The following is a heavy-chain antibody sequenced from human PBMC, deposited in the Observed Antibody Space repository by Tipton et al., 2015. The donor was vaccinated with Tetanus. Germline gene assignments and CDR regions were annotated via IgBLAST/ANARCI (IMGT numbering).Heavy chain of an antibody. CDR2: ISAYNGNT. V-gene: IGHV1-18*01. D-gene: IGHD2-21*02. CDR3: ARERCGGDCFPANYYYGMDV. CDR1: GYTFTSYG. J-gene: IGHJ6*02. Sequence: QLAQSGAEVKKPGASVKVSCKASGYTFTSYGISWVRQAPGQGLEWMGWISAYNGNTNYAQKLQGRVTMTTDTSTSTAYMGLRSLRSDDTAVYYCARERCGGDCFPANYYYGMDVWGQGTTVTVSS.